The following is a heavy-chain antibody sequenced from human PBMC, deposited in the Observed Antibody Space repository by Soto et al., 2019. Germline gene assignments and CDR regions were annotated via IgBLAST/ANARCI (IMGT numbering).Heavy chain of an antibody. V-gene: IGHV4-30-2*01. Sequence: SETLSLTCAVSGGSISSGGYSWSWIRQPPGKGLEWIGYIYHSGSTYYNPSLKSRVTISVDRSKNQFPLKLSSVTAADTAVYYCARGYCSSTSCYKSLEPYFDYWGQGTLVTVSS. CDR3: ARGYCSSTSCYKSLEPYFDY. J-gene: IGHJ4*02. CDR1: GGSISSGGYS. CDR2: IYHSGST. D-gene: IGHD2-2*02.